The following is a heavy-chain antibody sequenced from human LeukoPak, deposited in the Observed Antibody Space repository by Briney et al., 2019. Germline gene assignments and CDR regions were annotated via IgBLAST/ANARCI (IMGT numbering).Heavy chain of an antibody. CDR3: ARGSSSDPGLDY. J-gene: IGHJ4*02. V-gene: IGHV3-7*01. D-gene: IGHD6-6*01. Sequence: PGGSLRLSCAASGFTLSSYWMTWVRQAPGKGLEWVANIKQDGSEKYYVDSVKGRFTISRDNAKNSLYLQMISLRAEDTAVYYCARGSSSDPGLDYWGQGTLVTVSS. CDR2: IKQDGSEK. CDR1: GFTLSSYW.